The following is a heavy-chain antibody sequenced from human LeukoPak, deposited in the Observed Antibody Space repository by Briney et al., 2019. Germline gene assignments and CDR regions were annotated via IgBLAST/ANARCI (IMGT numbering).Heavy chain of an antibody. V-gene: IGHV1-18*01. CDR2: ISAYNGNT. CDR1: GYTFTSYG. Sequence: GASVTVSCTASGYTFTSYGISWVRQAPGQGLEWMGWISAYNGNTNYAQKLQGRVTMTTDTSTSTAYMELRSLRSDDTAVYYCARDVNWNYAYRYYYFDYWGQGTLVTVSS. J-gene: IGHJ4*02. D-gene: IGHD1-7*01. CDR3: ARDVNWNYAYRYYYFDY.